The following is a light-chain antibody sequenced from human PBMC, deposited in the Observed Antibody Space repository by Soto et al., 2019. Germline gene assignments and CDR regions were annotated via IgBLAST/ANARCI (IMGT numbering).Light chain of an antibody. J-gene: IGLJ2*01. Sequence: QSVLTHVASVSGSPGQAITISCTGTSSDVGGYDYVSWYQQHPGKAPKLMIYNVNYRPSGVSDRFSGSKSGDTASLTISGLQAEDEANYYCSSYTNTNPVVFGGGTKLTVL. CDR2: NVN. CDR3: SSYTNTNPVV. V-gene: IGLV2-14*03. CDR1: SSDVGGYDY.